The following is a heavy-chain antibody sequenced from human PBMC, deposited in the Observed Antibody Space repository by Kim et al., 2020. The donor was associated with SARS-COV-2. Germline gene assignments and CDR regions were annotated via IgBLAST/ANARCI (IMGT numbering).Heavy chain of an antibody. Sequence: GGSLRLSCVASGFTFDDYAMHWVRQAPGKGLEWVSLISWDGGSTYYADSVKGRFTISRDNSKNSLYLQMNSLRAEDTALYYCAKDFIKDYYGSGSRGRMDVWGQGTTVTVSS. CDR3: AKDFIKDYYGSGSRGRMDV. J-gene: IGHJ6*02. CDR2: ISWDGGST. CDR1: GFTFDDYA. V-gene: IGHV3-43D*03. D-gene: IGHD3-10*01.